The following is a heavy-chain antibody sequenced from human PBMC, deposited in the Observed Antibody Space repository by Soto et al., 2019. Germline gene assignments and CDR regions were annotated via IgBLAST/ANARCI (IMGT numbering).Heavy chain of an antibody. CDR1: GGSISPFY. V-gene: IGHV4-59*12. D-gene: IGHD2-21*02. CDR3: ARGDSTANIDY. Sequence: LSLTCSVSGGSISPFYWSWIRQSPGKGLEWIGYVYHTGNTSYNPSLDSRVTISLDTSNNQFSLRLKSVTATDTAVYYCARGDSTANIDYWGQGTLVTVSS. J-gene: IGHJ4*02. CDR2: VYHTGNT.